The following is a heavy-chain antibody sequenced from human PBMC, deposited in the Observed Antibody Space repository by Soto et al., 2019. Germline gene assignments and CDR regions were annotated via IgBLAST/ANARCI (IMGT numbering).Heavy chain of an antibody. CDR2: INHSGST. J-gene: IGHJ6*02. CDR1: GGSFSRYY. V-gene: IGHV4-34*01. CDR3: AIPARDYYRSASYYSYYGMDV. Sequence: SETLRLTCAVYGGSFSRYYWRCIRQPPGKGLEWIGEINHSGSTNYNPSLKSRVTISVDTSKNQFSLKLSSVTAADTAVYYCAIPARDYYRSASYYSYYGMDVWGQGPTVT. D-gene: IGHD3-10*01.